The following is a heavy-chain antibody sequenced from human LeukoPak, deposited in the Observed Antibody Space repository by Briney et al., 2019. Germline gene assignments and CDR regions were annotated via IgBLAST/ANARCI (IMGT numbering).Heavy chain of an antibody. Sequence: GRSLRLSCAASGFTFSSYGIHWVRQAPGKGLEWVAVISYDGSNKYYADSVKGRFTISRDNSKNTLYLQMNSLRAEDTAVYYCAKPAKRWLQVWDLYYFDYWGQGTLVTVCS. D-gene: IGHD5-24*01. J-gene: IGHJ4*02. CDR3: AKPAKRWLQVWDLYYFDY. CDR2: ISYDGSNK. CDR1: GFTFSSYG. V-gene: IGHV3-30*18.